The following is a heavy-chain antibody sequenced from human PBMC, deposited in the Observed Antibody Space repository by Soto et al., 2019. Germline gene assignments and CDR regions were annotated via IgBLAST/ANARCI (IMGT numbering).Heavy chain of an antibody. V-gene: IGHV3-48*01. CDR3: LNGDYY. Sequence: EEQLVESGGGLVQPGGSLRLSCAASGFSFSTHYMNWVRQTPGKGLEWVSSINRDSTVIKYADSVKGRFTISRDNARNSLSLQRNSLRAEDTAVYDCLNGDYYVGPGTLVTVSS. CDR1: GFSFSTHY. J-gene: IGHJ4*02. CDR2: INRDSTVI. D-gene: IGHD3-16*01.